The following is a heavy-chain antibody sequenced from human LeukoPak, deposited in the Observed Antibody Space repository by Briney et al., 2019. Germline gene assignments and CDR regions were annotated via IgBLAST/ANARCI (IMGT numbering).Heavy chain of an antibody. CDR2: IKSKTDGGST. J-gene: IGHJ6*02. Sequence: PGGSLRLSCAASGFTFSNAWMSWVRQAPGKGLEWVARIKSKTDGGSTDYAAHVKGRFTISRDDSRSTLYLQMNSLKTEDIDVYYCATDRPQRGSSNYYYYGMDVWGQGTTVTVSS. CDR3: ATDRPQRGSSNYYYYGMDV. D-gene: IGHD3-16*01. CDR1: GFTFSNAW. V-gene: IGHV3-15*01.